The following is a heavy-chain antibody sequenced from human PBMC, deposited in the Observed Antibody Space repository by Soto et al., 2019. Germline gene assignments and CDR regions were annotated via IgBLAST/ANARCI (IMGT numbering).Heavy chain of an antibody. D-gene: IGHD3-10*01. CDR3: ARLDPRITMVRGVAPAWNFDY. V-gene: IGHV4-39*01. J-gene: IGHJ4*02. CDR1: GVSISSSSYY. CDR2: IYYSGST. Sequence: PSETLSLTCTVSGVSISSSSYYCGWIRKPPGKGLEWIGSIYYSGSTYYNPSLKSRVTISVDTSKNQFSLKLSSVTAADTAVYYCARLDPRITMVRGVAPAWNFDYWGQGTLVTVSS.